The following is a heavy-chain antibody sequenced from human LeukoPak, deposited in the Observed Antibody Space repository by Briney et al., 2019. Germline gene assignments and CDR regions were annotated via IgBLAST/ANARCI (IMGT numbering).Heavy chain of an antibody. CDR2: IKQDGSEK. CDR3: ARDDSWYRLSWFDP. D-gene: IGHD6-13*01. J-gene: IGHJ5*02. V-gene: IGHV3-7*01. Sequence: GGSLRLSCAASGFTFSSYWMSWVRQAPGRGLEWVANIKQDGSEKYYVDSVKGRFTISRDNAKNSLYLQMNSLRAEDTAVYYCARDDSWYRLSWFDPWGQGTLVTVSS. CDR1: GFTFSSYW.